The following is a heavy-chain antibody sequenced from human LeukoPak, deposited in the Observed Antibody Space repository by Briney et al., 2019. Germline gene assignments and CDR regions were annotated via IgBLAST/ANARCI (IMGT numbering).Heavy chain of an antibody. CDR1: GDSISIHS. V-gene: IGHV4-4*07. Sequence: SETLSLTCTVSGDSISIHSWNWIRHPAGKGLEWIGRISASGSTNYKPSLKSRVTMSVDTSKNQFSLKLSSVSAAGTAVYYCARQAVVVSSTPWFDPWGQGALVTVSS. D-gene: IGHD2-15*01. CDR3: ARQAVVVSSTPWFDP. CDR2: ISASGST. J-gene: IGHJ5*02.